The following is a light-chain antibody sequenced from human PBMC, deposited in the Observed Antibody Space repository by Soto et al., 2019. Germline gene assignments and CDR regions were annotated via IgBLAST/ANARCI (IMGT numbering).Light chain of an antibody. CDR2: GAS. V-gene: IGKV3-11*01. CDR3: QQRSSCPLT. Sequence: PGERVTLSCRASQKVNSKVAWYQQKPGQAPSPLIYGASTRATGIPARFSGSGSGTDFTLTISSLEPEDFAVYYCQQRSSCPLTFGGGTKVDIK. CDR1: QKVNSK. J-gene: IGKJ4*01.